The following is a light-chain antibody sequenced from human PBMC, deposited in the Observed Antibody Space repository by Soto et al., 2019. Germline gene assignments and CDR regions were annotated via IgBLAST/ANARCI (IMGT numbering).Light chain of an antibody. CDR2: EVN. J-gene: IGLJ7*01. Sequence: QSALTQPASVSGSPGQSITISCTGAGSDVGGFDYVSWFQQNPGKAPKLIIYEVNNRPSGVSNRFSGSKSGNTASLTISGLRAEDEADYFCASFTINRTWVFGGGTQLTVL. CDR1: GSDVGGFDY. V-gene: IGLV2-14*01. CDR3: ASFTINRTWV.